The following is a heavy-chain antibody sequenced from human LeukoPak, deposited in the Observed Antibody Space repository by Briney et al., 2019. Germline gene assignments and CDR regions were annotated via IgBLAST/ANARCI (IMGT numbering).Heavy chain of an antibody. CDR1: GFTFSSYG. Sequence: GRSLRLSCAASGFTFSSYGMHWVRQAPGKGLEWVAVISYDGGNKYYADSVKGRFTISRDNSKNTLYLQMNSLRAEDTAVYYCAKEGRDGFNYDYWGQGTLVTVSS. J-gene: IGHJ4*02. CDR2: ISYDGGNK. D-gene: IGHD5-24*01. CDR3: AKEGRDGFNYDY. V-gene: IGHV3-30*18.